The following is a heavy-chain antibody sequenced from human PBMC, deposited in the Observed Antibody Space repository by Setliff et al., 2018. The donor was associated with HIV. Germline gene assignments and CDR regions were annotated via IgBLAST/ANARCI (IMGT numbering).Heavy chain of an antibody. D-gene: IGHD5-12*01. CDR1: QSLVTHYH. Sequence: ASVKVSCKASQSLVTHYHLHWVRLAPGRGLEWVGLINPKTCDTSYAQKFTGRVTMTRDTSISTAYMDLDRLGSDDTAVYYCARDPRFSGYAQAFDYWGQGSLVTSPQ. CDR3: ARDPRFSGYAQAFDY. J-gene: IGHJ4*02. V-gene: IGHV1-2*02. CDR2: INPKTCDT.